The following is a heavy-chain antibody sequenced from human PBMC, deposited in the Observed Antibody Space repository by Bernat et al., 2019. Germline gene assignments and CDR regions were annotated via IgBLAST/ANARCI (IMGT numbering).Heavy chain of an antibody. V-gene: IGHV4-39*01. D-gene: IGHD3-3*01. J-gene: IGHJ4*02. CDR1: GGSISSSSYY. Sequence: QLQLHESGPGLVKPSETLSLTCTVSGGSISSSSYYWGWIRQPPGKGLEWIGSIYYSGSTYYNPSLKSRVTISVDTSKNQFSLKLSSVTAADTAVYYCAAYDFWSGYYENDYWGQGTLVTVSS. CDR2: IYYSGST. CDR3: AAYDFWSGYYENDY.